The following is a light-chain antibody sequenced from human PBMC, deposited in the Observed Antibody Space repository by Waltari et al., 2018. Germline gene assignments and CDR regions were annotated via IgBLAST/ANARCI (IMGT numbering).Light chain of an antibody. CDR3: QQYHNWPPWT. V-gene: IGKV3D-15*01. CDR2: DAS. J-gene: IGKJ1*01. Sequence: EIAITQSPATLSVSPGAGATLSCRASPHVTSKLSWYQLKPGRAPRLVIYDASSRATSIPARFSGSRSGTEFTLTISSLQSEDFAVYYCQQYHNWPPWTFGQGTKVEI. CDR1: PHVTSK.